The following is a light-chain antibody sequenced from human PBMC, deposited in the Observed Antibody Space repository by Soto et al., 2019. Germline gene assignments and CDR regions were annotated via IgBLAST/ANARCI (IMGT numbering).Light chain of an antibody. V-gene: IGKV1-5*03. CDR1: QSISSW. J-gene: IGKJ5*01. CDR3: QQYNNDLIT. CDR2: KAS. Sequence: DIQMTQYPSTLSASVGDRVTITCRASQSISSWLAWYQQKPGKAPKVLIYKASILESGVPSRFSGSGSGTEFPLTISSLQPDDFATYYCQQYNNDLITFGQRTRLEMK.